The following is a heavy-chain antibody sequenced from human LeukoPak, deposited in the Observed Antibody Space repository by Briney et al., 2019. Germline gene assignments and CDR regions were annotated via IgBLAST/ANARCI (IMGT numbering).Heavy chain of an antibody. CDR3: ARDWINNPPYGMDV. CDR2: INYSGST. Sequence: PSETVSLTCAVYGGSLSGYYWSWIRQPPGKGLEGVGEINYSGSTNYNPALKSRVTISVDTSKNQFSLKLSSVTAADTAVYYWARDWINNPPYGMDVWGQGTTVTVSS. CDR1: GGSLSGYY. D-gene: IGHD1-20*01. V-gene: IGHV4-34*01. J-gene: IGHJ6*02.